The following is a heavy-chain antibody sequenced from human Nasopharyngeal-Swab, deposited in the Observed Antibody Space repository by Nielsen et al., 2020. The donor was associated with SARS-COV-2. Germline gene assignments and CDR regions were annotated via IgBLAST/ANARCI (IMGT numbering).Heavy chain of an antibody. V-gene: IGHV3-7*01. CDR1: GFTFSMYW. CDR3: ARDSRIVGATGSNDY. Sequence: GVLKIACAASGFTFSMYWMSWVRQAPGKGLEWVANIKQDGSDKHYVDSVKGRFTISRDNAQNSLYLEMNSLRAEDTALYYCARDSRIVGATGSNDYWGQGTLVTVSS. J-gene: IGHJ4*02. D-gene: IGHD1-26*01. CDR2: IKQDGSDK.